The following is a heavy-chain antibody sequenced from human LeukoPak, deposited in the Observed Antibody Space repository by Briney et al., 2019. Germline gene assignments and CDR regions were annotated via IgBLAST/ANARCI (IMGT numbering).Heavy chain of an antibody. Sequence: GESLKISCKGSGYSFTSYWIGWVRQMPGKGLKWMGIIYPGDSDARYSPSFQGQVTISADRSISTAYLQWSSLKASDTAMYYCARRRDLYSGSYYPFDYWGQGTLVTVSS. V-gene: IGHV5-51*01. CDR1: GYSFTSYW. D-gene: IGHD1-26*01. J-gene: IGHJ4*02. CDR2: IYPGDSDA. CDR3: ARRRDLYSGSYYPFDY.